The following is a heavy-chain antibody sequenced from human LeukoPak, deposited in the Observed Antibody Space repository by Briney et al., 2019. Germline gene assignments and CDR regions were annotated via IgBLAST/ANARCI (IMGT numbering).Heavy chain of an antibody. J-gene: IGHJ5*02. Sequence: SGTLSLTCTVSGGSISSYYWSWIRQPPGEGLEWIGYIYYSGITNYNPSLKSRVTISVDTSKNQFSLKLSSVTAADTAVYYCARDLSGSYYDSSGGNWFDPWGQGTLVTVSS. CDR2: IYYSGIT. D-gene: IGHD3-22*01. CDR3: ARDLSGSYYDSSGGNWFDP. V-gene: IGHV4-59*01. CDR1: GGSISSYY.